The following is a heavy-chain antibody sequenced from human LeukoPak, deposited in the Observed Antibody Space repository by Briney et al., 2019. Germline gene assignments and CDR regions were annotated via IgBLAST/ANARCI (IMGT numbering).Heavy chain of an antibody. CDR1: GFTFSIYW. V-gene: IGHV3-7*03. CDR2: IKQDGSEK. CDR3: AKDFIGYFDY. J-gene: IGHJ4*02. D-gene: IGHD3-10*01. Sequence: GGSLRLSCAASGFTFSIYWMTWVRQAPGRGLEWVANIKQDGSEKYYVDSVKGRFTISRDNAKNSLFLQMNSLRAEDTAVYYCAKDFIGYFDYWGQGALVTVSS.